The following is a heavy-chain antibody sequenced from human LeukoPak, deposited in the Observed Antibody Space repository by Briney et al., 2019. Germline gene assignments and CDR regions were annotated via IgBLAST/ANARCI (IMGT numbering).Heavy chain of an antibody. D-gene: IGHD3-22*01. V-gene: IGHV3-23*01. CDR2: ISGSGGST. Sequence: PGGSLRLSCAASGFTFSSYAMSWVRRAPGKGLEWVSAISGSGGSTYYADSVKGRFTISRDNSKNTLYLQMNSLRAEDTAVYYCAKVDYYDSSGNFDYWGQGTLVTVSS. CDR3: AKVDYYDSSGNFDY. CDR1: GFTFSSYA. J-gene: IGHJ4*02.